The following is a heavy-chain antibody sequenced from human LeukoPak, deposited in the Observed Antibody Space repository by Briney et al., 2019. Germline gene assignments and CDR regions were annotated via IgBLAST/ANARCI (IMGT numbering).Heavy chain of an antibody. D-gene: IGHD3-10*01. V-gene: IGHV3-48*04. Sequence: GGSLRLSCAASGFTFSSYAMSWVRQAPGKGLEWVSYISSSGSTIYYADSVKGRFTISRDNAKNSLYLQMNSLRAEDTAVYYCASWPHRGWFGTAYYYGMDVWGQGTTVTVSS. CDR3: ASWPHRGWFGTAYYYGMDV. J-gene: IGHJ6*02. CDR1: GFTFSSYA. CDR2: ISSSGSTI.